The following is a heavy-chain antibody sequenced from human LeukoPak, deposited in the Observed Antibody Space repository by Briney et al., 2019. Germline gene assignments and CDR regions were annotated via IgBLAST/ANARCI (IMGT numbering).Heavy chain of an antibody. CDR3: AGTGLFFDY. Sequence: SETLSLTCRGSGASISGYYWSWIRQPPGKGLEGIGHMYYSGGTTYNPSLKSRASISLDTSKKHFSLKLSSVTAADTAVYYCAGTGLFFDYWSQGTLVTVSS. D-gene: IGHD7-27*01. CDR1: GASISGYY. J-gene: IGHJ4*02. V-gene: IGHV4-59*01. CDR2: MYYSGGT.